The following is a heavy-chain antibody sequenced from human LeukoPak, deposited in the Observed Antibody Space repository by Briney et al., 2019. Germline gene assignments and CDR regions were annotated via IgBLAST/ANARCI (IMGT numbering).Heavy chain of an antibody. J-gene: IGHJ6*02. CDR2: ISAYNGNT. CDR3: ARDHNYDFWSGPYYCGMDV. CDR1: GYTFTSYG. D-gene: IGHD3-3*01. Sequence: ASVKVSCKASGYTFTSYGISWVRQAPGQGLEWMGWISAYNGNTNYAQKLQGRVTMTTDTSTSTAYMELRSLRSDDTAVYYCARDHNYDFWSGPYYCGMDVWGQGTTVTVSS. V-gene: IGHV1-18*01.